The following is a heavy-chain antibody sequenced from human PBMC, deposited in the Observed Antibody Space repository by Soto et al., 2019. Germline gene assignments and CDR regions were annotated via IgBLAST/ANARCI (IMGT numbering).Heavy chain of an antibody. Sequence: PSETLSLTCPVSGGSISSSSYYWGCIRQPPGKGLEWIGSIYYGGSTYYNPSLKSRVTISADTSKNQFSLKLSSVTAADTAVYYCDLRRRYNWKDYYFDYWGQGTLVTVYS. J-gene: IGHJ4*02. CDR3: DLRRRYNWKDYYFDY. CDR2: IYYGGST. D-gene: IGHD1-20*01. V-gene: IGHV4-39*01. CDR1: GGSISSSSYY.